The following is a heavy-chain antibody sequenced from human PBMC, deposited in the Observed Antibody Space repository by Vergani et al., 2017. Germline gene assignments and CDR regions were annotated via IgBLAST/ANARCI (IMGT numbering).Heavy chain of an antibody. Sequence: EVQLVESGGDLVKPGRSLRLSCTASGFTFADYAVSWVRQPPGKGLEWVGFFRSKAYGGTTEYAASVKGRFTISRDDSKSIAYLQMNSLKTEDTAVYYCTRGREGWSGWGQGTLVTVSA. D-gene: IGHD3-10*02. V-gene: IGHV3-49*04. CDR2: FRSKAYGGTT. CDR3: TRGREGWSG. CDR1: GFTFADYA. J-gene: IGHJ4*02.